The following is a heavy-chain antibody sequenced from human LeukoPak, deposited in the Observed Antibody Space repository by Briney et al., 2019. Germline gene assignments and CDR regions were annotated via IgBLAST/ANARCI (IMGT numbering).Heavy chain of an antibody. CDR3: ARSGGSYYGPSGAFDI. V-gene: IGHV1-46*01. CDR1: GYTFTSYY. CDR2: INPSGGST. D-gene: IGHD1-26*01. J-gene: IGHJ3*02. Sequence: ASVKVSCKASGYTFTSYYMHWVRQAPGQGLERMGIINPSGGSTSYAQKFQGRVTMTRDMSTSTVYMELSSLRSEDTAVYYCARSGGSYYGPSGAFDIWGQGTMVTVSS.